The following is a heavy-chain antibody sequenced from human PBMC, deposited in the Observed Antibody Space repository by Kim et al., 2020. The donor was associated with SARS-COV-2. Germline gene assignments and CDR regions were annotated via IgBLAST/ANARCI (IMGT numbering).Heavy chain of an antibody. D-gene: IGHD3-3*01. Sequence: GGSLRLSCTASGFTFSSYAMHWVRQAPGKGLEYVSAISSNGGSTYYANSVKGRFTISRDNSKNTLYLQMGSLRAEDMAVYYCARDGGITVFVVAPLHYYGMDVWGQGTTVTVSS. CDR1: GFTFSSYA. CDR3: ARDGGITVFVVAPLHYYGMDV. J-gene: IGHJ6*02. V-gene: IGHV3-64*01. CDR2: ISSNGGST.